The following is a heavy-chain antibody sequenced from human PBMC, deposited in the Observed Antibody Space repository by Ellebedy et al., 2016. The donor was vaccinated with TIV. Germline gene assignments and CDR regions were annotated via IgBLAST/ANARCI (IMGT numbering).Heavy chain of an antibody. CDR3: ARDLGYSYGHYGMDV. Sequence: GESLKISCAASGFTFSSYGMHWVRQAPGKGLEWVAVIWYAGSNKYYADSVKGRFTISRDNSKNTLDLQMNSLRAEETAVYYCARDLGYSYGHYGMDVWGQGTTVTVSS. CDR2: IWYAGSNK. J-gene: IGHJ6*02. CDR1: GFTFSSYG. D-gene: IGHD5-18*01. V-gene: IGHV3-33*01.